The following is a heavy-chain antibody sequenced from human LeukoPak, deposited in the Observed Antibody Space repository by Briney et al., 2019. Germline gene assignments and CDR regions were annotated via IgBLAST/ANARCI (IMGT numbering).Heavy chain of an antibody. J-gene: IGHJ6*03. CDR1: GYSFTSYW. CDR2: IYPGDPDT. D-gene: IGHD4/OR15-4a*01. CDR3: ARQSTNYVRDYYYYMDV. Sequence: GESLKISCKGSGYSFTSYWIGWVRQMPGKGLEWMGIIYPGDPDTRYSPSFQGQVTISADKSISTAYLRWSSLKASDTAMYYCARQSTNYVRDYYYYMDVWGKGTTVTVSS. V-gene: IGHV5-51*01.